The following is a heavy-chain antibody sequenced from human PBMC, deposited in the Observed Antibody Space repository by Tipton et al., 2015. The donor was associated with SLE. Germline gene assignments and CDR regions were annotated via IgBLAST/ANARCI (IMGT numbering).Heavy chain of an antibody. Sequence: TLSLTCAVSGYSIRIDYYWGWIRQPPGKGLEWIGSIYHSGSTYYNPSLKSRVTISVDTSKNQFSLKLSSVTAADTAVYYCARLTTAMDYWGQGTLVTVSS. CDR3: ARLTTAMDY. CDR2: IYHSGST. CDR1: GYSIRIDYY. J-gene: IGHJ4*02. V-gene: IGHV4-38-2*01. D-gene: IGHD4-17*01.